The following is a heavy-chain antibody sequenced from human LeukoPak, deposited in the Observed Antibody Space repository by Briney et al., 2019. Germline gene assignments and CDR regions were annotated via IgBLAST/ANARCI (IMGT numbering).Heavy chain of an antibody. CDR1: GFTFSSYE. D-gene: IGHD3-10*01. Sequence: PGGSLRLSCAASGFTFSSYEMNWVRQAPGKGLEWVSYISSSGSTIYYADSVKGRFTISRDNAKNSLYLQMNSLRAEDTAVYYSARDLPVYYYGSGSYSGYYGMDVWGKGTTVTVSS. CDR3: ARDLPVYYYGSGSYSGYYGMDV. J-gene: IGHJ6*04. V-gene: IGHV3-48*03. CDR2: ISSSGSTI.